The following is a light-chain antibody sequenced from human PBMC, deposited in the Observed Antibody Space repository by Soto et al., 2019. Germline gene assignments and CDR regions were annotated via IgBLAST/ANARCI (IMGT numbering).Light chain of an antibody. V-gene: IGKV4-1*01. CDR2: WAS. J-gene: IGKJ1*01. CDR1: QSVLYSPNNKNY. CDR3: QQYHSAPQS. Sequence: DIVMTQSPDSLAVSLGERATINCKSSQSVLYSPNNKNYLAWYQQKPGQPPKLLIYWASTRESGVPDRFSGHGAGTDFTLTISSLQAEDVAFYYCQQYHSAPQSFGQGTRVEIK.